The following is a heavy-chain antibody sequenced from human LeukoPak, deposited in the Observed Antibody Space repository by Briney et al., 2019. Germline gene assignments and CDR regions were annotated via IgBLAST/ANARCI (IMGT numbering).Heavy chain of an antibody. CDR2: INTDGSST. V-gene: IGHV3-74*01. CDR1: GFTFSSYA. Sequence: GGSLRLSCAASGFTFSSYAMSWVRQAPGKGLVWVSRINTDGSSTSYADSVKGRFTISRDNAKNTLYLQMNSLRAEDTAVYYCAILYSSSWYGPYDAFDIWGQGTMVTVSS. J-gene: IGHJ3*02. D-gene: IGHD6-13*01. CDR3: AILYSSSWYGPYDAFDI.